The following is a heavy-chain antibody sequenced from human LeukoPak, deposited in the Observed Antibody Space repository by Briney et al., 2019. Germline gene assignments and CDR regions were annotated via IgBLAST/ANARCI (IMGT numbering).Heavy chain of an antibody. V-gene: IGHV3-9*01. Sequence: GGSLRLSCAASGFTFDDYAMHWVRQAPGKGLEWVSGISWNSGSIGYADSVKGRFTISRDNAKNSLYLQMNSLRAEDTAVYYCARDSDSDYWGQGTLVTVSS. CDR1: GFTFDDYA. CDR3: ARDSDSDY. J-gene: IGHJ4*02. CDR2: ISWNSGSI.